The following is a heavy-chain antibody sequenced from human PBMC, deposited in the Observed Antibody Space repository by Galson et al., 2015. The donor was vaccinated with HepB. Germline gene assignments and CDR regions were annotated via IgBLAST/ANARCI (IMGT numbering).Heavy chain of an antibody. J-gene: IGHJ4*02. CDR1: GGSISSGGYS. V-gene: IGHV4-30-2*01. CDR3: ASSRSGEFDY. CDR2: IYHSGST. Sequence: TLSLTCAVSGGSISSGGYSWSWIRQPPGKGLEWIGYIYHSGSTYYNPSLKSRVTISVDRSKNQFSLKLSSVTAADTAVYYCASSRSGEFDYWGQGTLVTVSS. D-gene: IGHD1-26*01.